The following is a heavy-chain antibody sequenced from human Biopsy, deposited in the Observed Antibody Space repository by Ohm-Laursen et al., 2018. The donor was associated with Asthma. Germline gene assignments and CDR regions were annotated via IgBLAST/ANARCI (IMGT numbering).Heavy chain of an antibody. CDR3: ARVSQGELYCDGDCYSGFDY. J-gene: IGHJ4*02. Sequence: SETLSLTCTVSGGSISTYYWSWIRQPPGKGLEWIGYIYYSGSTNYNPSLKSRVTISVDTSKNQFSLRLISVTAADTAVYYCARVSQGELYCDGDCYSGFDYWGQGTLVTVSS. D-gene: IGHD2-21*01. CDR1: GGSISTYY. CDR2: IYYSGST. V-gene: IGHV4-59*01.